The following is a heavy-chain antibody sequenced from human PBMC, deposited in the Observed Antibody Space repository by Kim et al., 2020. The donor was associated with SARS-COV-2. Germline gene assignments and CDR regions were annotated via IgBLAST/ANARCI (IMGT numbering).Heavy chain of an antibody. D-gene: IGHD3-22*01. J-gene: IGHJ4*02. CDR3: AKQRITMIVGEFDY. CDR2: IWDDGSNT. CDR1: GFTFSSYA. V-gene: IGHV3-33*06. Sequence: GGSLRLSCAASGFTFSSYAMHWVRQAPGKGLEWVAAIWDDGSNTYYADSVKGRFTISRDNSKNTLYLQMNSLRAEDTAVYYCAKQRITMIVGEFDYWGQGTLVTVSS.